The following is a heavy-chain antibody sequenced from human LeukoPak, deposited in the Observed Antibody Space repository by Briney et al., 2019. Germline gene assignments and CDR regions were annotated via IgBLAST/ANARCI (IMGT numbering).Heavy chain of an antibody. CDR2: IIPIFGTA. D-gene: IGHD5-18*01. CDR1: GGTFSSYA. V-gene: IGHV1-69*01. J-gene: IGHJ4*02. Sequence: SVKVSCKASGGTFSSYAISWVRQAPGQGLEWMGGIIPIFGTANYAQKFQGRVTITADESTSTAYMELSSLRSEDTAVYYCARDQGYRYGYGDFDYWGQGTLVTVSS. CDR3: ARDQGYRYGYGDFDY.